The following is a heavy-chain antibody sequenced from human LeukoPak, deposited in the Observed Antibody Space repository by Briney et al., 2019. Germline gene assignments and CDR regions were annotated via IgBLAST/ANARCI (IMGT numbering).Heavy chain of an antibody. D-gene: IGHD6-6*01. Sequence: ASVKVSCRVSGDTLTEISIHWVRQTPGKGLEWMGGLHPEDREVIYARKFQGRVTMTEDSSTDTAYMDLRSLRSEDTAVYYCATAGQLVWGQGTLVTVSS. CDR1: GDTLTEIS. CDR2: LHPEDREV. V-gene: IGHV1-24*01. J-gene: IGHJ4*02. CDR3: ATAGQLV.